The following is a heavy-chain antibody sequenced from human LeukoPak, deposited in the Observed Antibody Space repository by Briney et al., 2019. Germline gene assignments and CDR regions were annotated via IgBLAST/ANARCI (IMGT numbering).Heavy chain of an antibody. V-gene: IGHV4-31*03. CDR3: AREGILYGDYAFDY. CDR2: IYYSGST. J-gene: IGHJ4*02. CDR1: GGSISSGDYY. Sequence: PSETLSLTCTVSGGSISSGDYYWSWIRQHPGKGLEWIGYIYYSGSTYYNPSLKSRVTISVDTSKNQFSLKLSSVTAADTAVYYCAREGILYGDYAFDYWGQGTLVTVSS. D-gene: IGHD4-17*01.